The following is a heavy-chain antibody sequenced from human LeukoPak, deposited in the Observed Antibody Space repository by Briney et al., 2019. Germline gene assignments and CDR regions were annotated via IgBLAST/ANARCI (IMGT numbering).Heavy chain of an antibody. CDR1: GFIVSDNY. CDR2: IYSGGNT. J-gene: IGHJ4*02. CDR3: ARKYSYGHTKEYYFDY. D-gene: IGHD5-18*01. V-gene: IGHV3-53*01. Sequence: AGGSLRLSCAASGFIVSDNYMSWVRQAPGKGLEWVSVIYSGGNTYYADSVKGRFTISRDNSKNTLYLQMNSLRAEDTAVYYCARKYSYGHTKEYYFDYWGQGTLVTVSS.